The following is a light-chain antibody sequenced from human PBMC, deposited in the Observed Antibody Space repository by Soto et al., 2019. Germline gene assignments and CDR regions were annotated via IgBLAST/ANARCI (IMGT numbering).Light chain of an antibody. CDR1: HDIGGW. J-gene: IGKJ4*01. CDR2: AAS. CDR3: QQANSFRS. Sequence: DIQMTQSPSFVSASVGDRVTITCRASHDIGGWLAWYQHKPGKAPKLLIDAASSLQSGVPSRFSGSGSGTDFTLTISSLQPEDFATYYCQQANSFRSFGGGTKIEVK. V-gene: IGKV1-12*02.